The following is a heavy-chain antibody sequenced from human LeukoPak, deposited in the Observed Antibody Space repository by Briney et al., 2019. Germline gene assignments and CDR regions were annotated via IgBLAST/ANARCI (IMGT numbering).Heavy chain of an antibody. CDR1: GFTFSTYD. V-gene: IGHV3-23*01. D-gene: IGHD3-22*01. CDR3: ARDRGRYYDSRGFYWGYYFDS. CDR2: ISNSGSST. J-gene: IGHJ4*02. Sequence: GGSLRLSCAASGFTFSTYDMSLVRQAPGKGLEWVSTISNSGSSTYYADSVKGRFTISRDNSKDTLYLQMSSVRVDDTAVYYCARDRGRYYDSRGFYWGYYFDSWGQGILVTVST.